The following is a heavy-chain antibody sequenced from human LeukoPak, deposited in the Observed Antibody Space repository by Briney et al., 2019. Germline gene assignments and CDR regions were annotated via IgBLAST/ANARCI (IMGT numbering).Heavy chain of an antibody. Sequence: SSETLSLTCTVSGGSISSHYWSWIRQPPGKGLEWIGYIYYSGSTNYNPSLKSRATISVDTSKNQFSLKLSSVTAADTAVYYCARDLGSSDDYWGQGTLVTVSS. J-gene: IGHJ4*02. V-gene: IGHV4-59*11. CDR3: ARDLGSSDDY. CDR1: GGSISSHY. CDR2: IYYSGST. D-gene: IGHD5-12*01.